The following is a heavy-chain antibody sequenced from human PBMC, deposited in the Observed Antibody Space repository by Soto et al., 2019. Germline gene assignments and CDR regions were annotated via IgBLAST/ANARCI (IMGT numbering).Heavy chain of an antibody. V-gene: IGHV3-13*01. Sequence: PGGSLRLSCAASGFTFSSYDMHWVRQATGKGLEWVSAIGTAGDTYYPGSVKGRFTISRDNAKSSLYLQMNSLRAEDTAVYYCEKDRLRGYDWFLGDYWGQGTLVTVSS. D-gene: IGHD5-12*01. CDR1: GFTFSSYD. CDR3: EKDRLRGYDWFLGDY. J-gene: IGHJ4*02. CDR2: IGTAGDT.